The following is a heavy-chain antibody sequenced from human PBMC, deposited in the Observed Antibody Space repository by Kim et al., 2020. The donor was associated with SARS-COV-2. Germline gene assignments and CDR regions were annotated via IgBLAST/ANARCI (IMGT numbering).Heavy chain of an antibody. D-gene: IGHD6-13*01. CDR3: AKSVAAAGTDYGMDV. J-gene: IGHJ6*02. V-gene: IGHV3-30*18. CDR2: ISYDGSNK. Sequence: GGSLRLSCAASGFTFSSYGMHWVRQAPGKGLEWVSVISYDGSNKYYADAVKGRFTISRYNSKNTLYLQMNSLRAEETAVYYCAKSVAAAGTDYGMDVWGQGTTVTVSS. CDR1: GFTFSSYG.